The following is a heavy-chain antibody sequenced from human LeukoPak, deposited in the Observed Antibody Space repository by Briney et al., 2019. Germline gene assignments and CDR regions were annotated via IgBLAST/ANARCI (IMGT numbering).Heavy chain of an antibody. CDR1: GGLISISTYY. CDR2: IYYSGTT. V-gene: IGHV4-39*07. Sequence: SETLSLTCTVSGGLISISTYYWGWIRQPPGKGLEWIGSIYYSGTTHYNPSLKSRVTIAVDTSKNQFSLKLSSVTAADTAVYYCARLSGSINQYCSGGSCYPSSFDYWGQGTLVTVSS. CDR3: ARLSGSINQYCSGGSCYPSSFDY. D-gene: IGHD2-15*01. J-gene: IGHJ4*02.